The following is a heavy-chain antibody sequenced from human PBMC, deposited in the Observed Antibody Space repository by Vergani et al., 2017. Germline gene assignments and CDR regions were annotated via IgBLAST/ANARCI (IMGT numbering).Heavy chain of an antibody. J-gene: IGHJ4*02. CDR1: GYSFTSYW. Sequence: EVQLVQSGAEVKKPGESLKISCKGSGYSFTSYWIGWVLQMPGKGLEWMGRIDPSDAYTNDSPSFQGHVTISADKAISTAYLQWISLKAADTAMYYCARLGDMFDGGIDYWGQGTLVTVSS. V-gene: IGHV5-10-1*01. CDR3: ARLGDMFDGGIDY. D-gene: IGHD3-16*01. CDR2: IDPSDAYT.